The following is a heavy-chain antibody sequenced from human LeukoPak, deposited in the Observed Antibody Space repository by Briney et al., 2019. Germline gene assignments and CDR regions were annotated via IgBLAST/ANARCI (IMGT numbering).Heavy chain of an antibody. V-gene: IGHV1-69*06. J-gene: IGHJ6*03. Sequence: SVKLSCTASGGTFSSYAISWVRQAPGQGLEWMGGIIPIFGTANYAQKFQGRVTITADKSTSTAYMELSSLRSEDTAVYYCARRPIDYYYMDVWGKGTTVTVSS. CDR3: ARRPIDYYYMDV. CDR2: IIPIFGTA. CDR1: GGTFSSYA.